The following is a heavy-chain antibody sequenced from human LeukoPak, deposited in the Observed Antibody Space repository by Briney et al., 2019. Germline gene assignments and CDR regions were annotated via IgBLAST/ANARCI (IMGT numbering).Heavy chain of an antibody. CDR2: VNGDGSST. CDR3: ARDGIAAVDFDY. V-gene: IGHV3-74*01. CDR1: GFMFSSNW. Sequence: GGSLRLSCAASGFMFSSNWMHWVRQAPGKGLVWVSRVNGDGSSTNYADSVKGRFTISRDNAKNTLYLQMNSLRAEDTAVYYCARDGIAAVDFDYWGQGILVTVSS. D-gene: IGHD6-13*01. J-gene: IGHJ4*02.